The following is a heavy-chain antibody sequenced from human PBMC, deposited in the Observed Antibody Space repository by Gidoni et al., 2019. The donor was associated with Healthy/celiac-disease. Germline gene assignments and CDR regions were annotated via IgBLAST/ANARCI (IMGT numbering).Heavy chain of an antibody. Sequence: EVQLVESGGGLVQPGGSLRLSCAASVFPFSSYWMSWVRQAPGKGLEWVANIKQDGSEKYYVDSVKGRFTISRDNAKNSLYMQMNSLRAEDTAVYYCARDSGYSSGWYGGVLFDYWGQGTLVTVSS. CDR1: VFPFSSYW. CDR3: ARDSGYSSGWYGGVLFDY. D-gene: IGHD6-19*01. V-gene: IGHV3-7*01. CDR2: IKQDGSEK. J-gene: IGHJ4*02.